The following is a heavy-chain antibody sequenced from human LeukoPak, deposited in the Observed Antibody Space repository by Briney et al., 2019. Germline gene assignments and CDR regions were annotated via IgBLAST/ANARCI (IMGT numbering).Heavy chain of an antibody. J-gene: IGHJ6*02. CDR2: IYSGGST. V-gene: IGHV3-66*01. D-gene: IGHD4-11*01. CDR3: ARSYSNHLFGMDV. Sequence: GGSLRLSCAASGFTVSSYYMTWVRQAPGKGLEWVSVIYSGGSTYYADSVKGRVAISRDNSKNTVFLQMSSVRAADTALYYCARSYSNHLFGMDVWGQGTTVTVSS. CDR1: GFTVSSYY.